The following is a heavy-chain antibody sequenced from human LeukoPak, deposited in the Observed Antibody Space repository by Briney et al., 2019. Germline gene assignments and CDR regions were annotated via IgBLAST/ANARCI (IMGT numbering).Heavy chain of an antibody. J-gene: IGHJ5*02. CDR3: ATAYYDSSGYYPYWFDP. CDR2: IYSSGST. V-gene: IGHV3-66*01. D-gene: IGHD3-22*01. CDR1: RFTVSSNY. Sequence: GGSLRLSCAASRFTVSSNYMSWVRQAPGKGLEWVSFIYSSGSTYYADSVRGRFTISRDNSNNTLYLQMNSLRVEDTAVYYCATAYYDSSGYYPYWFDPWGQGTLVTVSS.